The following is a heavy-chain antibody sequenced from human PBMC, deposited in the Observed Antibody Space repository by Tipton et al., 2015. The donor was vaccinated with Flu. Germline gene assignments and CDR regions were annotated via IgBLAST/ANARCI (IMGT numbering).Heavy chain of an antibody. CDR2: IYTSGGT. D-gene: IGHD3-22*01. CDR1: GGSISSGSYY. Sequence: TLSLTCTVSGGSISSGSYYRSWIRQPAGKGLEWIGRIYTSGGTNYNPSLKSRVTISVDTSKNQFSLRLSSVTAADTAVYYCASDSVGDYDSSGYYDNWGQGTLVTVSS. J-gene: IGHJ4*02. CDR3: ASDSVGDYDSSGYYDN. V-gene: IGHV4-61*02.